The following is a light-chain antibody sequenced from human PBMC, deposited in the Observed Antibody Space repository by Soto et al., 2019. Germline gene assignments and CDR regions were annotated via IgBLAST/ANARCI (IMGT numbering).Light chain of an antibody. Sequence: EIVLTQSPATLSLSPGERATLSCRASQSVSSYLAWYQQKPGQAPRLLIYDASNRATGIPARSSGSGSGTDFTLTISSLEPEDFATYYCQHFKSFPITFGQGTRLEI. CDR3: QHFKSFPIT. CDR1: QSVSSY. J-gene: IGKJ5*01. CDR2: DAS. V-gene: IGKV3-11*01.